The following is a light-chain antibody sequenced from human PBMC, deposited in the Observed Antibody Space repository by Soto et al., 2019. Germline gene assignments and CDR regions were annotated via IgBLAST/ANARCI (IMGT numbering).Light chain of an antibody. CDR1: SSDVGGYNF. CDR3: SSYAGSNIL. Sequence: QSVLTQPPSAYGSPGQSDTISCPGTSSDVGGYNFVSWYQHHPGKGPKLMIYEVTKRPSGVPDRFSGSKSGNTASLTVSGLQTEDEADYYCSSYAGSNILFGGGTKLTVL. CDR2: EVT. V-gene: IGLV2-8*01. J-gene: IGLJ2*01.